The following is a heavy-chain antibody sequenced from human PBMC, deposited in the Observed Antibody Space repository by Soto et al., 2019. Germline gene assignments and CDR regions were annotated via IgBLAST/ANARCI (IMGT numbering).Heavy chain of an antibody. D-gene: IGHD1-26*01. J-gene: IGHJ4*02. CDR1: GYTFTGYY. CDR3: ARGSYRGPFDY. Sequence: ASVKVSCKASGYTFTGYYMHWVRQAPGQGLEWMGWISPNSGGTNYAQKFQGWVTMTRDTSMSTAYMELSSLRSDDTAVYYCARGSYRGPFDYWGQGTLVTVSS. V-gene: IGHV1-2*04. CDR2: ISPNSGGT.